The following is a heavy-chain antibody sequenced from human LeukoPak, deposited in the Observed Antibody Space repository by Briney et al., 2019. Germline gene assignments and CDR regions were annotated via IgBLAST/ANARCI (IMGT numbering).Heavy chain of an antibody. CDR3: LTTYSSHWYNEGNY. V-gene: IGHV3-72*01. CDR2: SRNKASSYTT. CDR1: GFKFSDHY. J-gene: IGHJ4*02. D-gene: IGHD6-19*01. Sequence: GGSLRLSCAASGFKFSDHYIDWVRQAPGKGLEWVGRSRNKASSYTTEYAASVEGRFTISRDVSESSLYLQMNSLRADDTAVYFCLTTYSSHWYNEGNYWGQGTLVTVSS.